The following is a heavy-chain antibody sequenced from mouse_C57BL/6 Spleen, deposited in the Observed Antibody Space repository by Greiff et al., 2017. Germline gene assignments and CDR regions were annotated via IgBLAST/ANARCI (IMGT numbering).Heavy chain of an antibody. D-gene: IGHD2-5*01. V-gene: IGHV2-5*01. Sequence: VQLQQSGPGLVQPSQSLSITCTVSGFSLTSFGVHWVRQSPGKGLELLGVLWIGGSTDYNAAFMSRLRITKYNSKTQVFFKMNSLQADDTAIYYGAVYSNYAMDYWGQGTSVTVSS. CDR2: LWIGGST. CDR1: GFSLTSFG. CDR3: AVYSNYAMDY. J-gene: IGHJ4*01.